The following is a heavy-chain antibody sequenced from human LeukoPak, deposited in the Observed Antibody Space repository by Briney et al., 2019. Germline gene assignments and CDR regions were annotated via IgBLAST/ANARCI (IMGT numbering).Heavy chain of an antibody. Sequence: GGSLRLSCAASGFTFSDYYMSWVRQAPGKGLVWVSRINSDGSSTSYADSVKGRFTISRDNAKNTLYLQMNSLRAEDTAVYYCARDPDTYYDFWSGYYTYYYYGMDVWGQGTTVTVSS. D-gene: IGHD3-3*01. CDR3: ARDPDTYYDFWSGYYTYYYYGMDV. CDR2: INSDGSST. V-gene: IGHV3-74*01. J-gene: IGHJ6*02. CDR1: GFTFSDYY.